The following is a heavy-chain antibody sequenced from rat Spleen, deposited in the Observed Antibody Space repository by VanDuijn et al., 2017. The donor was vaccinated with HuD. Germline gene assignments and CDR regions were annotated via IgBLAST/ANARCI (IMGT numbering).Heavy chain of an antibody. V-gene: IGHV5-7*01. CDR2: ISYDGSST. Sequence: EVQLVESDGGLVQPGRSLKLSCAASGFTFSDYYMAWVRQAPTKGLEWVATISYDGSSTYYRDSVKGRFTISRDNAKSTLYLQMRSLGSEDTATYYCAKEGFEVTFAYWGQGSLVTVSS. CDR1: GFTFSDYY. CDR3: AKEGFEVTFAY. D-gene: IGHD1-1*01. J-gene: IGHJ3*01.